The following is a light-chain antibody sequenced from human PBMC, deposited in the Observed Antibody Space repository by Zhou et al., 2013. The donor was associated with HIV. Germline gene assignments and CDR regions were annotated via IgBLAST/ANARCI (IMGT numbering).Light chain of an antibody. Sequence: EIVLTQSPGTLSLSPGERATLSCRATQSLSSRFIAWYQQKPGQTPRLLIYGASIRATGIPDRFSGSVSGTDFTLTISTLEPEDFAVYYCQQYDNPPRFTFALGPSGHQT. V-gene: IGKV3-20*01. CDR1: QSLSSRF. CDR3: QQYDNPPRFT. J-gene: IGKJ3*01. CDR2: GAS.